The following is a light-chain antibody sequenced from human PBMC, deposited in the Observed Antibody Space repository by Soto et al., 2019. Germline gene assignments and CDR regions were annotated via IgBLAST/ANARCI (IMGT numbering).Light chain of an antibody. Sequence: EIVLTQSPGTLSLSPGERATLSCGASQSVTSNYLAWYQQKPGLAPRLLIFGASIRVTGIPPRFSGSGSGTDFTLTVSSLEPEDSAVYYCQQRHMWPITFGQGTRLEIK. J-gene: IGKJ5*01. CDR3: QQRHMWPIT. CDR1: QSVTSNY. V-gene: IGKV3D-20*02. CDR2: GAS.